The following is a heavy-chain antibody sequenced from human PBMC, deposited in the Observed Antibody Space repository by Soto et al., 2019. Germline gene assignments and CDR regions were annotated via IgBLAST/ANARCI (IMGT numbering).Heavy chain of an antibody. CDR2: MHNSGST. Sequence: PSETLSLTCTVSGGSISSYYWSWIRQAPGKGLEWIGYMHNSGSTKYNPSLKSRVTISADTSKNQFSLKLSSVTAADSAVYYFARGHYDFWSGYFATIDYWGQGTLVTVSS. CDR1: GGSISSYY. V-gene: IGHV4-59*08. D-gene: IGHD3-3*01. CDR3: ARGHYDFWSGYFATIDY. J-gene: IGHJ4*02.